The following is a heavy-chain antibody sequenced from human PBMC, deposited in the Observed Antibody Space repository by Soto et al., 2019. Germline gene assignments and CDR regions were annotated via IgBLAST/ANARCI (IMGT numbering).Heavy chain of an antibody. V-gene: IGHV2-5*02. J-gene: IGHJ4*02. CDR2: IYWDDDK. CDR3: AHRRSGVSQWYYGDFHY. D-gene: IGHD6-19*01. Sequence: PTLVNPTQTLTLTCTFSGFSLSTSGVGVGWIRQPPGKALEWLAIIYWDDDKRYSPALRSRLTITKDTSKNQVVLTMTNVDPVDTATYFCAHRRSGVSQWYYGDFHYWGQGTLVTVSS. CDR1: GFSLSTSGVG.